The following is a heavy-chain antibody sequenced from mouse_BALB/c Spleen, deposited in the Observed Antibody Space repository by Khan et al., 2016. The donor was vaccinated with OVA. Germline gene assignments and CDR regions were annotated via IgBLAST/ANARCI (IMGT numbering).Heavy chain of an antibody. CDR1: GYTLTSYW. CDR2: IYPGNTDT. D-gene: IGHD4-1*01. J-gene: IGHJ3*01. V-gene: IGHV1-5*01. CDR3: TRRNWDVAWFAY. Sequence: VQLQQSGTVLARPGASVKMSCKASGYTLTSYWMHWVKQRPGQGLEWIGDIYPGNTDTNYNQKFKGKAKLTAVTSTSTAYMELSSLTNEDSAVYYCTRRNWDVAWFAYWGQGTLVTVSA.